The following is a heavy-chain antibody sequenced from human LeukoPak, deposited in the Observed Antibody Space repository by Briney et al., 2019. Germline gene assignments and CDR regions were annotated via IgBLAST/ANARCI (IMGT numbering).Heavy chain of an antibody. V-gene: IGHV3-23*01. CDR1: GFTFSSYA. D-gene: IGHD4-17*01. CDR3: ARSPLNYDYGVYFDY. J-gene: IGHJ4*02. Sequence: GGSLRLSCAASGFTFSSYAMSWVRQAPGKGLEWVSSISGSGTYIYYADSVKGRFTISRDNSKNTLYLQMNSLRAEDTAVYYCARSPLNYDYGVYFDYWGQGTLVTVSS. CDR2: ISGSGTYI.